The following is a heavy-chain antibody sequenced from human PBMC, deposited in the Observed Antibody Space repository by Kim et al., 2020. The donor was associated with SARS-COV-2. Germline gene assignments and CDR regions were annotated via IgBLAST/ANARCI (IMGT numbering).Heavy chain of an antibody. J-gene: IGHJ3*02. CDR1: GFTFSNAW. CDR2: IKSKTDGGTT. Sequence: GGSLRLSCAASGFTFSNAWMSWVRQAPGKGLEWVGRIKSKTDGGTTDYAAPVKGRFTISRDDSKNTLYLQMNSLKTEDTAVYYCTTDWGYDSSGFDAFDIWGQGTMVTVSS. CDR3: TTDWGYDSSGFDAFDI. V-gene: IGHV3-15*01. D-gene: IGHD3-22*01.